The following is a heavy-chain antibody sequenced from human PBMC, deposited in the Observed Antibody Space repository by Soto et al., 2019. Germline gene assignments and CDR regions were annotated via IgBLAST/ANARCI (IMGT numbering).Heavy chain of an antibody. V-gene: IGHV3-30-3*01. CDR2: ISYDGSNK. J-gene: IGHJ6*02. D-gene: IGHD2-2*01. Sequence: VQLVESGGGVVQPGRSLRLSCAASGFTFSSYAMHWVRQAPGKGLEWVAVISYDGSNKYYADSVKGRFTISRDNSKNTLYLQMNSLRAEDTAVYYCARDWSSPDSSTDYYYYGMDVWGQGTTVTVSS. CDR3: ARDWSSPDSSTDYYYYGMDV. CDR1: GFTFSSYA.